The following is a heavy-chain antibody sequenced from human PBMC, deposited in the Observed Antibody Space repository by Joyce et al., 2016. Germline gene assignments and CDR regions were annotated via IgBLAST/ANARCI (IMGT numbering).Heavy chain of an antibody. CDR3: ATRGA. Sequence: VQVVESGGGLIQPGGSLRLSCAVSGFTVSSDFMMWGRLAPGKGLEWVSTIYSGTDSTHYAASVEGRFTISRDNSKNTLSLQMNTLRGEDTARYYCATRGAWGKGTTVTVSS. CDR1: GFTVSSDF. J-gene: IGHJ6*04. V-gene: IGHV3-53*01. CDR2: IYSGTDST.